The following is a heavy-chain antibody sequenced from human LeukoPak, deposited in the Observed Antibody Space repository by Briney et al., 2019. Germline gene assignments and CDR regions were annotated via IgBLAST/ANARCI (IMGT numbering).Heavy chain of an antibody. D-gene: IGHD2-15*01. CDR1: GGSISSYY. CDR3: VREILYCSGGSCYRGPFDN. J-gene: IGHJ4*02. Sequence: PSETLPLTCTVSGGSISSYYWSWIRQPPGKGLEWIGYIFHRGGTSYNPSLKSRILFSVDTSQNQFSLKLNSVTAADTAVYYCVREILYCSGGSCYRGPFDNWGQGTLVTVSA. V-gene: IGHV4-59*12. CDR2: IFHRGGT.